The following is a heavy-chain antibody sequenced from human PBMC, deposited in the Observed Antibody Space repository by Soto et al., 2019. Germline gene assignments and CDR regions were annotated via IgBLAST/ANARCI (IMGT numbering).Heavy chain of an antibody. Sequence: GGSLRLSCAASGFTFSSYAMHWVRQAPGKGLEWVVVISYDGSNKYYADSVKGRFTISRDNSKNTLYLQMNSLRAEDTAVYYCAREYYYGSGVDYWGQGTLVTVSS. CDR1: GFTFSSYA. V-gene: IGHV3-30*04. CDR3: AREYYYGSGVDY. J-gene: IGHJ4*02. CDR2: ISYDGSNK. D-gene: IGHD3-10*01.